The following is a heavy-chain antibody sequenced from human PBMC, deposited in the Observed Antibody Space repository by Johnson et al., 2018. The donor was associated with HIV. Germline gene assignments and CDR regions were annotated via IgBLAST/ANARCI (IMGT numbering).Heavy chain of an antibody. D-gene: IGHD3-22*01. CDR1: GFTFGDYA. CDR2: IWYDGSNK. V-gene: IGHV3-33*06. CDR3: AKGRSMYYYDSSGWGGAFDI. J-gene: IGHJ3*02. Sequence: QVQLVESGGGLVKPGGSLRLSCAASGFTFGDYAMRWFRQAPGKGLEWVAVIWYDGSNKYYADSVKGRFTISRDNSKHTLNLQMNGLRAEDTAVYYCAKGRSMYYYDSSGWGGAFDIWGQGTMVTVSS.